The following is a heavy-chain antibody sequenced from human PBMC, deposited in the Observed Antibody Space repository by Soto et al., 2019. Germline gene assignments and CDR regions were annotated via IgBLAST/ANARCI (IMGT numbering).Heavy chain of an antibody. J-gene: IGHJ6*02. D-gene: IGHD3-10*01. CDR2: ISGSGGST. V-gene: IGHV3-23*01. CDR1: GFTFSSYA. CDR3: AKDGLDYGSGSYQDYYYYGMDV. Sequence: PGGSLRLSCAASGFTFSSYAMSWVRQAPGKGLEWVSAISGSGGSTYYADSVKGRFTISRDNSKNTLYLQMNSLRAEDTAVYYCAKDGLDYGSGSYQDYYYYGMDVWGQGTTVTVSS.